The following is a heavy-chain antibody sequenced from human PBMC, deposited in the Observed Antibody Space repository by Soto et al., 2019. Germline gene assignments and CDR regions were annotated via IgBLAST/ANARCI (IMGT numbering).Heavy chain of an antibody. D-gene: IGHD4-4*01. CDR2: IDYNGRA. CDR3: VRGPDHSKVGY. J-gene: IGHJ4*02. V-gene: IGHV4-59*02. CDR1: DGSVTGYC. Sequence: PSLPQSLTCSVSDGSVTGYCWSWIRQPPGKGLEWIGCIDYNGRAHYNPSLTSRVTMSLDTSNNHFSLKLSSVTTTDTAVYYCVRGPDHSKVGYWGQGTLVTVSS.